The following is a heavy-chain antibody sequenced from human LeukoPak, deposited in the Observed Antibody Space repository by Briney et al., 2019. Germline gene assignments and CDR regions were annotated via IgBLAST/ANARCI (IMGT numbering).Heavy chain of an antibody. J-gene: IGHJ4*02. CDR1: GYTFTGYY. Sequence: ASVKVSCKASGYTFTGYYMHWVRQTPGQGLEWMGRINPNSGGTNYAQKFQGRVTMARDTSISTAYMELSRLRSDDTAVYYCARVYGSGSYRDWGQGTLATVSS. CDR2: INPNSGGT. CDR3: ARVYGSGSYRD. D-gene: IGHD3-10*01. V-gene: IGHV1-2*06.